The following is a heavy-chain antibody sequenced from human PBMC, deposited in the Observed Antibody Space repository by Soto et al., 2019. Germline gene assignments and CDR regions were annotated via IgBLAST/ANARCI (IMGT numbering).Heavy chain of an antibody. V-gene: IGHV3-23*01. Sequence: EVQLLESGGGLVQPGGSLRLSCAASGFTFSSHVMNWVRQAPGKGLEWVAAISGGGGTTYYGDSVEGPFTMSRDNSKNTLYMKMNSLGADDTAVYYCARGPRAPPPHDYGMDVWGQGTTVTVSS. J-gene: IGHJ6*02. CDR1: GFTFSSHV. CDR2: ISGGGGTT. CDR3: ARGPRAPPPHDYGMDV.